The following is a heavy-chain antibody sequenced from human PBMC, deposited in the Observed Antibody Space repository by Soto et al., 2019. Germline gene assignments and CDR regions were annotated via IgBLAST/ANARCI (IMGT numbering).Heavy chain of an antibody. CDR1: GFTFSSYG. D-gene: IGHD4-17*01. V-gene: IGHV3-33*01. J-gene: IGHJ6*03. Sequence: QVQLVESGGGVVQPGRSLRLSCAASGFTFSSYGMHWVCQAPGKGLEWVAVIWYDGSNKYYADSVKGRFTISRDNSKNTLYLQMNSLRAEDTAVYYCARDHTVTTAYYYYYMDVWGKGTTVTVSS. CDR2: IWYDGSNK. CDR3: ARDHTVTTAYYYYYMDV.